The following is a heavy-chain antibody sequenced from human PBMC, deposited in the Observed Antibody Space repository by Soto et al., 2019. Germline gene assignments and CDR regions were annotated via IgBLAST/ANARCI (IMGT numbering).Heavy chain of an antibody. J-gene: IGHJ5*02. V-gene: IGHV1-69*13. Sequence: SVKVSCKASGGTFSSYAISWVRQAPGQGLEWMGGIIPIFGTANYAQKFQGRVTITADESTSTAYMELSSLRSEDTAVYYCARDCFSSSSVTYKCIDLWCQGILVTVS. CDR3: ARDCFSSSSVTYKCIDL. CDR2: IIPIFGTA. CDR1: GGTFSSYA. D-gene: IGHD6-6*01.